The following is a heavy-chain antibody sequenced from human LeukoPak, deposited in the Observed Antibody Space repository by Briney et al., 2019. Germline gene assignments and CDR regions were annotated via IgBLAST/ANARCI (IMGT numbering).Heavy chain of an antibody. D-gene: IGHD6-19*01. Sequence: GGSLRLSCAASGFTFSNYAMTWVRQAPGKGLEWVSSISGSGGVTHYAESVKGRFTISRDNIDNVVYLQMNSLRVEDTAVYFCARVAVAGPTGWFDSWGQGTLVTVSS. V-gene: IGHV3-23*01. CDR3: ARVAVAGPTGWFDS. CDR2: ISGSGGVT. CDR1: GFTFSNYA. J-gene: IGHJ5*01.